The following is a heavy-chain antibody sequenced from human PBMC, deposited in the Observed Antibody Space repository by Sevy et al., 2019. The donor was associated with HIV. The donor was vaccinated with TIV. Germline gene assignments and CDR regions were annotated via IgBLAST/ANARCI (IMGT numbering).Heavy chain of an antibody. V-gene: IGHV3-21*01. CDR2: ISGRSSYI. CDR3: ARDVGCSSTACLLYFDS. D-gene: IGHD2-2*01. Sequence: GGSLRLSCAASGFSLSDYYMNWVRQAPGKGLEWVSSISGRSSYIHYADSVRGRFTISRDNAKNSLYLQMNSLRVDDTAVYFCARDVGCSSTACLLYFDSWGQGPLVTVSS. J-gene: IGHJ4*02. CDR1: GFSLSDYY.